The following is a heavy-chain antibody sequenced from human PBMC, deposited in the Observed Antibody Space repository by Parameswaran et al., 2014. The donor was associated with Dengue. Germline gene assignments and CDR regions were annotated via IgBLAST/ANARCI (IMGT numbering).Heavy chain of an antibody. V-gene: IGHV4-59*01. CDR2: IYYSGST. CDR1: AISSA. D-gene: IGHD3-3*01. CDR3: ARYHDFWSVDY. Sequence: AISSARWIRQPHGKGLEWIGYIYYSGSTNYNPSLKSRVTISVDTSKNQFSLKLSSVTAADTAVYYCARYHDFWSVDYWGQGTLVTVSS. J-gene: IGHJ4*02.